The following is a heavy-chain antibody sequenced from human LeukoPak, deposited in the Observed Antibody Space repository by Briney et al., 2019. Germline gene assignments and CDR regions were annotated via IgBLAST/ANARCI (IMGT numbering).Heavy chain of an antibody. CDR3: ARDSAYSSGWYDYFDY. J-gene: IGHJ4*02. CDR1: GFTFSNYA. CDR2: ISYDGGNK. D-gene: IGHD6-19*01. V-gene: IGHV3-30-3*01. Sequence: GRSLRLSCAASGFTFSNYAIHWVRQAPGKGLEWVAVISYDGGNKYYADSVKGRFTISRDNSKNTLYLQMNSLRAEDTAMYYCARDSAYSSGWYDYFDYWGQGTLVTVSS.